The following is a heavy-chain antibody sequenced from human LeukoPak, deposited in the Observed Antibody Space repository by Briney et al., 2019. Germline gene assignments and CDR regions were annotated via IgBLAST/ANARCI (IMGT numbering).Heavy chain of an antibody. CDR1: GFTFSSYA. J-gene: IGHJ2*01. CDR2: ISGSGGST. CDR3: ARGATSAFWYFDL. D-gene: IGHD2-2*01. Sequence: GGSLRLSCAASGFTFSSYAMSWVRQAPGKGLEWVSAISGSGGSTYYADSVKGRFTISRDSSKNTLYLEMNSLRAEDTAVYYCARGATSAFWYFDLWGRGTLVTVSS. V-gene: IGHV3-23*01.